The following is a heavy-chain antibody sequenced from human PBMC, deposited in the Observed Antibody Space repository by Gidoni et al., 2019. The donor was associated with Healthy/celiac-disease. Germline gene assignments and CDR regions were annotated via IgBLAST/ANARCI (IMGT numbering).Heavy chain of an antibody. J-gene: IGHJ4*02. CDR1: GFTFSSYA. CDR2: ISGSGGST. Sequence: EVQLLESGGGLVQPGGSLRLPCAASGFTFSSYAMSWVRQAPGKGLEWVSAISGSGGSTYYADSVKGRFTISRDNSKNTLYLQMNSLRAEDTAVYYCAKDSTVTTEFDYWGQGTLVTVSS. V-gene: IGHV3-23*01. D-gene: IGHD4-17*01. CDR3: AKDSTVTTEFDY.